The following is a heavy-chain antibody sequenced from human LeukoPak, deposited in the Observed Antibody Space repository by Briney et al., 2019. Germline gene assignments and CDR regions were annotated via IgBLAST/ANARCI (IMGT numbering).Heavy chain of an antibody. CDR1: GFTFSSYS. Sequence: GGSLRLSCAASGFTFSSYSMNWVRQAPGKGLEWVSFISSSTIFIYYADSVKGRFTISRDNAQNSLYLQMNSLRAEDTAVYYRATVVPSLWFGPTNWFDPWGQGTLVTVSS. CDR2: ISSSTIFI. J-gene: IGHJ5*02. D-gene: IGHD3-10*01. CDR3: ATVVPSLWFGPTNWFDP. V-gene: IGHV3-48*01.